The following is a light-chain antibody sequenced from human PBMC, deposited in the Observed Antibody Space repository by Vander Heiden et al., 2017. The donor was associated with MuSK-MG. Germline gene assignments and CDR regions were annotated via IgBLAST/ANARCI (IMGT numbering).Light chain of an antibody. J-gene: IGKJ2*01. V-gene: IGKV4-1*01. CDR2: WAS. CDR1: QSVLYSSNNKNY. Sequence: DIVMTQSPDSLAVSLGERATINCKSSQSVLYSSNNKNYLAWYQQKPGQPPKLLIYWASTRESGVPDRFSGSGSGTDFTLTISSLQAEDVAVYYCQQYYSTLMYTFGQGTKLETK. CDR3: QQYYSTLMYT.